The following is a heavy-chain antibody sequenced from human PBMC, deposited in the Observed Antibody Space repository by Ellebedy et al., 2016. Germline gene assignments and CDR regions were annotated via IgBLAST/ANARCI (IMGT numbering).Heavy chain of an antibody. CDR3: ARVTFGSYSTSWFDY. V-gene: IGHV4-34*01. J-gene: IGHJ4*02. D-gene: IGHD6-13*01. CDR2: INHSGST. Sequence: GSLRLSXAVYGGSFSGYYWSWIRQPPGKGLEWIGEINHSGSTNYNPSLKSRVTISVDTSKNQFSLKLSSVTAADTAVYYCARVTFGSYSTSWFDYWGQGTLVTVSS. CDR1: GGSFSGYY.